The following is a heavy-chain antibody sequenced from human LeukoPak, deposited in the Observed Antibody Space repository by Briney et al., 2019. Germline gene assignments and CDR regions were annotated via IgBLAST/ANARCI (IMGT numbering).Heavy chain of an antibody. CDR2: ISYDGSNK. V-gene: IGHV3-30*18. Sequence: PGRSLRLSCAASGFTFSSYGRHWVRQAPGKGLEWVAVISYDGSNKYYAGSVKGRFTISRDNSKNTLYLQMNSLRAEDTAVYYCAKGVKRPLTWYFDYWGQGTLVTVSS. CDR1: GFTFSSYG. D-gene: IGHD3-22*01. J-gene: IGHJ4*02. CDR3: AKGVKRPLTWYFDY.